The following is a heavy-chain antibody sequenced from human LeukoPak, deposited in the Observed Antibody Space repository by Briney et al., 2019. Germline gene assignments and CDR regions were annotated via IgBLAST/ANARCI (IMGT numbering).Heavy chain of an antibody. J-gene: IGHJ5*02. D-gene: IGHD6-13*01. Sequence: SETLSLTCAVYGGSFSGYYWSWIRQPPGKGLEWIGEINHSGSTNYNPSLKSRVTISVDTSKNQFSLKLSSVTAADTAVYYCARDAYSSSWYFGNWFDPWGQGTLVTVSS. V-gene: IGHV4-34*01. CDR1: GGSFSGYY. CDR3: ARDAYSSSWYFGNWFDP. CDR2: INHSGST.